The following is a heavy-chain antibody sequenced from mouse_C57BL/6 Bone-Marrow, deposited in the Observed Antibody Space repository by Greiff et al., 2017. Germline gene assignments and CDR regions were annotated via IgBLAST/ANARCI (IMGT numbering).Heavy chain of an antibody. Sequence: QVQLQQSGAELARPGASVKLSCKASGYTFTSYGISWVKQRTGQGLEWIGEIYPRSGNTYYNEKFKGKATLTADKSSSTAYMELRSLTSEYSAVYFCAREGGSYWYCDVGGTGTTVTVSS. D-gene: IGHD1-1*01. CDR2: IYPRSGNT. CDR3: AREGGSYWYCDV. J-gene: IGHJ1*03. CDR1: GYTFTSYG. V-gene: IGHV1-81*01.